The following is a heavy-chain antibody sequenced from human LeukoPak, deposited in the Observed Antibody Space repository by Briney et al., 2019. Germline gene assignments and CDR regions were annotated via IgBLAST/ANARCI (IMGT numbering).Heavy chain of an antibody. CDR2: IKQDGSEK. CDR3: AKDSGSYEVMNGSFDY. Sequence: GGSLRLSCAASGFTFSDYWMSWVRQAPGKGLEWVANIKQDGSEKYYVDSVKGRFIISRDNAKNSLFLQMNSLRAEDTAVYYCAKDSGSYEVMNGSFDYWGQGTLVTVSS. D-gene: IGHD3-10*01. J-gene: IGHJ4*02. CDR1: GFTFSDYW. V-gene: IGHV3-7*01.